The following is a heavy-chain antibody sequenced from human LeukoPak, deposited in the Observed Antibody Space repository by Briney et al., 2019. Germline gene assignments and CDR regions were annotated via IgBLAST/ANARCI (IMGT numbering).Heavy chain of an antibody. J-gene: IGHJ6*03. CDR1: GFTFSSYS. CDR3: ARVPHIVVVTAIPGGLYDYYYYYMDV. CDR2: LSSSSSYI. D-gene: IGHD2-21*02. V-gene: IGHV3-21*04. Sequence: GGSLRLSCAASGFTFSSYSMNWVRQAPGKGLEWVSSLSSSSSYIDYADSVKGRFTISRDNAKNSLYLQMNSLRAEDTALYYCARVPHIVVVTAIPGGLYDYYYYYMDVWGKGTTVTVSS.